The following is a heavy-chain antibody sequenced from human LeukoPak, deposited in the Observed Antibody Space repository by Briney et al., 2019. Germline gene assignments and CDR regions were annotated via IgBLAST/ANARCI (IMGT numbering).Heavy chain of an antibody. Sequence: PGGSLRLSCAASEFTFSSYEMHWVRQAPGKGLEWLSYISSSGSTIYYADSVKGRFTISRGNAKNSLYLQMNSLRAEDTAVYYCARALDSGWVCFLGGQGTLVTVSS. CDR2: ISSSGSTI. CDR1: EFTFSSYE. CDR3: ARALDSGWVCFL. V-gene: IGHV3-48*03. D-gene: IGHD2-8*01. J-gene: IGHJ4*02.